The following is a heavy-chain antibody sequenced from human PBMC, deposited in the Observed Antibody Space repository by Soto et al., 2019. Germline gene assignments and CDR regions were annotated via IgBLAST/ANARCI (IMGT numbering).Heavy chain of an antibody. V-gene: IGHV1-69*13. CDR3: ARDGGYSYGYRGGFDY. CDR2: IIPIFGTA. D-gene: IGHD5-18*01. Sequence: APVKVSCKASGGTFSSYAISWVRQAPGQGLEWMGWIIPIFGTANYAQKFQGRVTITADESTSTAYMELSSLRSEDTAVYYCARDGGYSYGYRGGFDYWGQGTLVTVSS. CDR1: GGTFSSYA. J-gene: IGHJ4*02.